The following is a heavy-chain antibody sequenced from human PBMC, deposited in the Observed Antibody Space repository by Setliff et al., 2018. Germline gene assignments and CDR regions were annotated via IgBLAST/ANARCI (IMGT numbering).Heavy chain of an antibody. CDR2: IGPNGGST. J-gene: IGHJ4*02. V-gene: IGHV3-64*04. D-gene: IGHD6-19*01. CDR3: ARDFGGWNLYYFDF. CDR1: GFTFNTYT. Sequence: GGSLRLSCAASGFTFNTYTMHWVRQAPGKGLEYVSSIGPNGGSTYYANSVKGRFTISRDIAENSLYLRMNGLRAEDTAFYYCARDFGGWNLYYFDFRGQGTLVTVSS.